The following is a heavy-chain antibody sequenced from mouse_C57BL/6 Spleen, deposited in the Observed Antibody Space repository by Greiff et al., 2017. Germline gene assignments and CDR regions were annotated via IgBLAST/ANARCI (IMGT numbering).Heavy chain of an antibody. CDR1: GYAFTNYL. CDR3: ARDSTYYAMDY. V-gene: IGHV1-54*01. J-gene: IGHJ4*01. Sequence: VQLQESGAELVRPGTSVKVSCKASGYAFTNYLIEWVKQRPGQGLEWIGVLNPGSGGTNYNEKFKGKATLTADKSSSTAYMQLSSLTSEDSAVYFCARDSTYYAMDYWGQGTSVTVSS. D-gene: IGHD2-5*01. CDR2: LNPGSGGT.